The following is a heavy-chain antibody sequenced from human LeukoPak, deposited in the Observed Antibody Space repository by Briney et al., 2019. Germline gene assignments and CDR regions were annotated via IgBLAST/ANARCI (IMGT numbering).Heavy chain of an antibody. V-gene: IGHV1-69*13. CDR1: GGTFSSCA. Sequence: ASVKVSCKASGGTFSSCAISWVRQAPGQGLEWMGGIIPIFGTANYAQKFQGRVTITADESTSTAYMELSSLRSEDTAVYYCARDYDFWSGQSEKYGMDVWGQGTTVTVSS. CDR2: IIPIFGTA. J-gene: IGHJ6*02. CDR3: ARDYDFWSGQSEKYGMDV. D-gene: IGHD3-3*01.